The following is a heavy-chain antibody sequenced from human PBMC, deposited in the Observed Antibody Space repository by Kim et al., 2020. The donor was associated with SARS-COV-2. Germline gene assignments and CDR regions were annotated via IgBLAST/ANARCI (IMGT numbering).Heavy chain of an antibody. J-gene: IGHJ4*02. V-gene: IGHV1-46*01. D-gene: IGHD1-26*01. CDR3: ARDVGATQRRYFDY. Sequence: AQKFQGRVTMTRDTSTSTVYMELSSLRSEDTAVYYCARDVGATQRRYFDYWGQGTLVTVSS.